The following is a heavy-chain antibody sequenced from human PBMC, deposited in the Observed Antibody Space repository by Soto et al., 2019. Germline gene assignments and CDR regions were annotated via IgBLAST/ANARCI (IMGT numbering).Heavy chain of an antibody. CDR2: IGIGSSTK. CDR1: GFTFSPYA. CDR3: ARDQLYYNDISGRPLNAFDV. D-gene: IGHD3-22*01. Sequence: GVSLSQACAACGFTFSPYATNWDRQAPGKGLEWVSYIGIGSSTKYYADSVKGRFTISRDNAKNSLYLQMNSLRAEDTAVYYCARDQLYYNDISGRPLNAFDVWGQGTMVTVSS. J-gene: IGHJ3*01. V-gene: IGHV3-48*01.